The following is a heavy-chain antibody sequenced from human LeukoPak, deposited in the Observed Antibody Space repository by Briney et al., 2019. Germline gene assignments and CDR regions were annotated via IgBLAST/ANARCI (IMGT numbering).Heavy chain of an antibody. Sequence: GGSLRLSCAASGFTFSSYWMHWVRHAPGKGLVWVSRINTDGSSTSYADSVKGRFTISRDNAKNTLYLQMNSLRAEDTAVYYCASINTYYDFWSGPPADVWGKGTTVTVSS. CDR2: INTDGSST. CDR3: ASINTYYDFWSGPPADV. J-gene: IGHJ6*04. V-gene: IGHV3-74*01. D-gene: IGHD3-3*01. CDR1: GFTFSSYW.